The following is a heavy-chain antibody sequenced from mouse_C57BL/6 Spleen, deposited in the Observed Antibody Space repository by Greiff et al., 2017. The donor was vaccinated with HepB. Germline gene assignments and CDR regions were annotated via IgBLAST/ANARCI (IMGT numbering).Heavy chain of an antibody. Sequence: VKLMESGAELARPGASVKMSCKASGYTFTSYTMHWVKQRPGQGLEWIGYINPSSGYTKYNQKFKDKATLTADKSSSTAYMQLSSLTSEDSAVYYCARYEGLRRNAMDYWGQGTSVTVSS. CDR3: ARYEGLRRNAMDY. D-gene: IGHD2-4*01. CDR2: INPSSGYT. V-gene: IGHV1-4*01. J-gene: IGHJ4*01. CDR1: GYTFTSYT.